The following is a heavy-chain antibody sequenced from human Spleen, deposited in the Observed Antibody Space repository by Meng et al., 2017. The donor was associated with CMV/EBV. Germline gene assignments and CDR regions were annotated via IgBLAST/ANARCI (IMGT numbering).Heavy chain of an antibody. CDR2: INPNRGDT. V-gene: IGHV1-2*02. J-gene: IGHJ6*02. CDR3: ARRIFGVVSGMDV. CDR1: GYIFTDYS. Sequence: ASVKVSCKASGYIFTDYSIHWVRQAPGQGLEWMGWINPNRGDTNYAPKFQGSVTMTRDTSISTAYMELSRLTSDDTAVYYCARRIFGVVSGMDVWGQGTTVTVSS. D-gene: IGHD3-3*01.